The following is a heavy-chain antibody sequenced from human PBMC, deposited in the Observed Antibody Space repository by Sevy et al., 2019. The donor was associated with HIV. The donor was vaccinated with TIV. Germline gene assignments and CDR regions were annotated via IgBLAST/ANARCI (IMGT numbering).Heavy chain of an antibody. D-gene: IGHD4-17*01. CDR3: ARHGHDYSDYYYFDY. V-gene: IGHV4-59*08. J-gene: IGHJ4*02. Sequence: SETLSLTCTVSGGSISGYYWSWIRQPPGKRLEWIAYIYYRGNTNYNPSLKSRVTISVDTSKNQFSLKLSSVTAADTAVYYCARHGHDYSDYYYFDYWGQGTLVTVSS. CDR2: IYYRGNT. CDR1: GGSISGYY.